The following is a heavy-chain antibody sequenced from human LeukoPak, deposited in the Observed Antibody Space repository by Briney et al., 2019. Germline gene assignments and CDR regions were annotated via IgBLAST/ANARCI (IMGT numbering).Heavy chain of an antibody. CDR2: IKQDGSEK. CDR3: ARDVGLPVYSSDCSSTSCYEYYYYYYYMDV. V-gene: IGHV3-7*01. D-gene: IGHD2-2*01. Sequence: PGGSLRLSCAASGFTFSSYWMSWVRQAPGKGLEWVANIKQDGSEKYYVDSVKGRFTISRDNAKNSLYLQMNSLRAEDTAVYYCARDVGLPVYSSDCSSTSCYEYYYYYYYMDVWGKGTTVTVSS. J-gene: IGHJ6*03. CDR1: GFTFSSYW.